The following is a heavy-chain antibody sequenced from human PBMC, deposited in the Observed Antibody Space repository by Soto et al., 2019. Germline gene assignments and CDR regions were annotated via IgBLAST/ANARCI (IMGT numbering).Heavy chain of an antibody. CDR2: INAGNGNT. V-gene: IGHV1-3*01. D-gene: IGHD3-10*01. CDR1: GYTFTSYA. Sequence: QVQLVQSGAEVKKPGASVKVSCKASGYTFTSYAMHWVRQAPGQRLEWMGWINAGNGNTKYSQKFQGRVTITRDTSASTAYMELSSLRSEDTAVYYCARENRESYYKEGMGFDYWGQGTLVTVSS. J-gene: IGHJ4*02. CDR3: ARENRESYYKEGMGFDY.